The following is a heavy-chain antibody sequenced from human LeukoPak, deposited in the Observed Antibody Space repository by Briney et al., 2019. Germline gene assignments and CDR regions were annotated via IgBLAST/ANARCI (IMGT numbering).Heavy chain of an antibody. CDR1: GYHFTSYW. CDR2: IYPGDSDT. V-gene: IGHV5-51*01. CDR3: ARHEACSGGSCYSEHYYYGMDV. D-gene: IGHD2-15*01. Sequence: GGSLQISCQGSGYHFTSYWIGGVRQVPGKGLEGMGSIYPGDSDTRYSPSFQGQVTISADKSISTAYLQWSSLKASDTAMYYCARHEACSGGSCYSEHYYYGMDVWGKGTTATVSS. J-gene: IGHJ6*04.